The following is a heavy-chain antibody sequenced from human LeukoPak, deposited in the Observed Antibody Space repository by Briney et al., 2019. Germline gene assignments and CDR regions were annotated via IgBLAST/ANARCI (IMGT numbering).Heavy chain of an antibody. CDR2: IKQDGSEK. J-gene: IGHJ4*02. Sequence: PGGSLRLSCAASGFTFSSYWMSWVRQAPGKGLEWVTNIKQDGSEKYYVDSVKGRFTISRDNAKNSLYLQMNSLRAEDTAVYYCARGRIAVAGRAFDYWGQGTLVTVSS. CDR1: GFTFSSYW. V-gene: IGHV3-7*03. CDR3: ARGRIAVAGRAFDY. D-gene: IGHD6-19*01.